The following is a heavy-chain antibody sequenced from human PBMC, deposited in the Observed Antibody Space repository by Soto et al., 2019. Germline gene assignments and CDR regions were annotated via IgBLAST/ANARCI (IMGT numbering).Heavy chain of an antibody. Sequence: SETLSLTCTVSGGSISSYYWSWIRQPPGKGLEWIGYIYYSGSTNYNPSLKSRVTISVDTSKNQFALKLSSVTAADTAVYYCARDFPYTKGGMDVWGQGTTVTVSS. CDR3: ARDFPYTKGGMDV. D-gene: IGHD2-8*01. V-gene: IGHV4-59*01. CDR1: GGSISSYY. CDR2: IYYSGST. J-gene: IGHJ6*02.